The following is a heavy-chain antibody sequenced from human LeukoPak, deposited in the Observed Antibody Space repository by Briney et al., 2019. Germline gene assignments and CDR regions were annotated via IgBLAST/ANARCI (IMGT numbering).Heavy chain of an antibody. V-gene: IGHV3-53*01. D-gene: IGHD3-10*01. CDR1: GFTVSSNY. J-gene: IGHJ4*02. CDR3: ARDWGSGSFYAEPYFDY. CDR2: IYSGGST. Sequence: GGSLRLSCAASGFTVSSNYMSWVRQAPGKGLEWVSVIYSGGSTDYADSAKGRFTISRDNSKNTLYLQMNSLRAEDTAVYYCARDWGSGSFYAEPYFDYWGQGTLVTVSS.